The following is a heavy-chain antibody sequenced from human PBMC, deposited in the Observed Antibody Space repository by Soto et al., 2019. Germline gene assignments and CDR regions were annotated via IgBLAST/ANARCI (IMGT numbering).Heavy chain of an antibody. D-gene: IGHD3-10*01. CDR2: IYYNVNT. CDR1: GGSISSHY. V-gene: IGHV4-59*11. Sequence: PSETLSLTCNVSGGSISSHYWSWIRQPPGKGLEWIGYIYYNVNTKYNPSLQSRVSISMDVSTNQCSLKLNSATAADTAVYYGVREGTLSYLDYWGLGTLVTVSS. CDR3: VREGTLSYLDY. J-gene: IGHJ4*02.